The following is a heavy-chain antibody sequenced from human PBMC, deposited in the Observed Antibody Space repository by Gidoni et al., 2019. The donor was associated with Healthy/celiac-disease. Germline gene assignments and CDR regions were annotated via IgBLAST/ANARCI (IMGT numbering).Heavy chain of an antibody. Sequence: QVQLQESGPGLVKPSQTLSLTCTVSGGSISSGAYYWSWIRQPPGKGLEWIGYIYYSGSTYYNPSLKSRVTISVDTSKNQFSLKLSSVTAADTAVYYCAREGAYYYDSSGYYYDWGQGTMVTVSS. CDR2: IYYSGST. V-gene: IGHV4-30-4*01. J-gene: IGHJ3*01. D-gene: IGHD3-22*01. CDR1: GGSISSGAYY. CDR3: AREGAYYYDSSGYYYD.